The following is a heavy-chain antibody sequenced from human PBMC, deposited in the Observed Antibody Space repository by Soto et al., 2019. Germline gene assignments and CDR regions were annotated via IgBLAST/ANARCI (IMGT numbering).Heavy chain of an antibody. J-gene: IGHJ6*02. D-gene: IGHD2-8*01. CDR2: INPKSGGT. V-gene: IGHV1-2*04. Sequence: VASVKVSCKASGYSFTDYHVHWVRQAPGQGLDWLGRINPKSGGTSTAQKFQGWVTMTRDTSINTAYMDLTRLRSDDTAVYYCARGHSTDCSNGVCSFFYNHEMDVWGQGTTVTVSS. CDR3: ARGHSTDCSNGVCSFFYNHEMDV. CDR1: GYSFTDYH.